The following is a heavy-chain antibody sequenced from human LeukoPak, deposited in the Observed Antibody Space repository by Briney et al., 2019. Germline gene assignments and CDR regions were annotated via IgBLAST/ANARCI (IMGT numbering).Heavy chain of an antibody. CDR1: GFIFSRYG. V-gene: IGHV3-30*03. CDR2: VSYDGTET. Sequence: GGSLRLSCAASGFIFSRYGMHWVRQAPGRGLEWVAVVSYDGTETKYADSVKGRLNLSRDNSKNTVYLQMNSLTFEDTAVYYCARSARGVIFDVWGKGTTVIVSS. J-gene: IGHJ6*04. CDR3: ARSARGVIFDV. D-gene: IGHD3-10*01.